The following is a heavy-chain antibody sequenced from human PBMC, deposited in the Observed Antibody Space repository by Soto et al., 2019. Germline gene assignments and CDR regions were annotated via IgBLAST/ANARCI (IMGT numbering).Heavy chain of an antibody. CDR3: ARVGSSGWSPDY. Sequence: QVQLQESGPGLVKPSGTLSLTCTVSGGSISGHYWIWIRQSPGKGLEWIGHIFYSGSTNYNPSLKSRVTLAADTSKNQFSLRLSSVTAADTAVYYCARVGSSGWSPDYWGQGILVTVSS. CDR2: IFYSGST. J-gene: IGHJ4*02. CDR1: GGSISGHY. D-gene: IGHD6-19*01. V-gene: IGHV4-59*11.